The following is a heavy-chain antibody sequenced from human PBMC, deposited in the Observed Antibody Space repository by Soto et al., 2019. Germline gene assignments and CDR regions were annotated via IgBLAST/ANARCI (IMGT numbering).Heavy chain of an antibody. CDR2: ISSSSSYI. D-gene: IGHD4-17*01. J-gene: IGHJ4*02. Sequence: PGGSLRLSCAASGFTFSSYSMNWVRQAPGKGLEWVSSISSSSSYIYYADSVKGRFTISRDNAKNSLYLQMNSLRAEDTAVYYCARDNARGDYSIDYWGQGTLVTVSS. CDR3: ARDNARGDYSIDY. CDR1: GFTFSSYS. V-gene: IGHV3-21*01.